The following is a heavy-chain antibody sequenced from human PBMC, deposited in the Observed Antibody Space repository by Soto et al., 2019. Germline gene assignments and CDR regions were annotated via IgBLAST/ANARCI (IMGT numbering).Heavy chain of an antibody. V-gene: IGHV3-53*04. CDR3: VRGRYGSEIH. Sequence: PGGSLRLSCAAFGFTVSSNYMTWVRLAPGKGLEWVSLVYSGGATHYAASVKGRFTISTHSSQNTLFLQMNNLRTEDTATYYCVRGRYGSEIHWGQGTKVTVSS. J-gene: IGHJ4*02. CDR1: GFTVSSNY. D-gene: IGHD3-10*01. CDR2: VYSGGAT.